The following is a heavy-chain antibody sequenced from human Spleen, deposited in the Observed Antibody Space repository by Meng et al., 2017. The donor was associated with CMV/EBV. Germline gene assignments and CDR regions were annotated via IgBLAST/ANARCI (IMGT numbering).Heavy chain of an antibody. V-gene: IGHV2-5*01. CDR2: IYWNDDK. D-gene: IGHD3-22*01. CDR3: AHSSDLSYDSSGYHAPFDY. CDR1: TIGVG. J-gene: IGHJ4*02. Sequence: TIGVGVGWIRQPPGKALEWLALIYWNDDKRYSPSLKSRLTITKDTSKNQVVLTMTNMDPVDTATYYCAHSSDLSYDSSGYHAPFDYWGQGILVTVSS.